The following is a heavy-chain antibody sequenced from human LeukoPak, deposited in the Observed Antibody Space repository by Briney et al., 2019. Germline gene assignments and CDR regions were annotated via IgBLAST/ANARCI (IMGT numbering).Heavy chain of an antibody. CDR3: ASDIVATSGDY. J-gene: IGHJ4*02. CDR2: ITSSGSAI. Sequence: PGGSLRLPCAASGFTFSDYYMSWIRQAPGKALEWVAYITSSGSAIYYADSVKGRFTISRDNAKNSLYLQMNGLTADDTAIYYCASDIVATSGDYWGQGTLVTVSS. D-gene: IGHD5-12*01. V-gene: IGHV3-11*01. CDR1: GFTFSDYY.